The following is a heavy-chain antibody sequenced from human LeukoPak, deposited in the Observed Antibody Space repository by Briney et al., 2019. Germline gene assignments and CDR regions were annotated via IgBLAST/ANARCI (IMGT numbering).Heavy chain of an antibody. CDR3: ARGVDYYGSGSYGY. CDR1: GFTFSSYS. J-gene: IGHJ4*02. V-gene: IGHV3-21*01. Sequence: PGGSLRPSCAASGFTFSSYSMNWVRQAPGKGLEWVSSISSSSSYIYYADSVKGRFTISRDNAKNSLYLQMNSLRAEDTAVYYCARGVDYYGSGSYGYWGQGTLVTVSS. D-gene: IGHD3-10*01. CDR2: ISSSSSYI.